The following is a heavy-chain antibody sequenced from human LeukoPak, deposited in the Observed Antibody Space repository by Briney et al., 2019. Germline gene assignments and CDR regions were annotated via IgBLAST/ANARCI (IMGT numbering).Heavy chain of an antibody. CDR2: IYYSGST. D-gene: IGHD5-12*01. Sequence: SETLSLTCTVSGGSISSSSYYWGWIRQPPGKGLEWIGSIYYSGSTYYNPSLKSRVTISVDTSKNQFSLKLSSVTAADTAVYYCARLERGYSGYAYYFDYWGQGTLVTVSS. V-gene: IGHV4-39*01. J-gene: IGHJ4*02. CDR1: GGSISSSSYY. CDR3: ARLERGYSGYAYYFDY.